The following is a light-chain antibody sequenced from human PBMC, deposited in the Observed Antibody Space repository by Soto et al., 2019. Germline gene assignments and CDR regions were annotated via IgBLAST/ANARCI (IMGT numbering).Light chain of an antibody. J-gene: IGKJ1*01. V-gene: IGKV3-11*01. CDR3: HQRQSWPRT. CDR1: QSVSRY. CDR2: DAS. Sequence: ILLPQSPSPLPLFPGERATLSCRASQSVSRYLAWYQQKPGQAPRLLIYDASNRATGIPARFSGSGSGTDFTLTLSYVQPEDFALYYCHQRQSWPRTFGQGTKVDI.